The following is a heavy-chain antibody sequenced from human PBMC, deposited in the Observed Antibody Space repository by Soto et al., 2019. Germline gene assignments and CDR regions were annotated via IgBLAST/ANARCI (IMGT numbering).Heavy chain of an antibody. CDR3: ARTGWFGELFSWDY. V-gene: IGHV4-30-2*01. CDR2: IYHSGST. CDR1: GGSISSGGYS. J-gene: IGHJ4*02. Sequence: SETLSLTCAVSGGSISSGGYSWSWIRQPPGKGLEWIGYIYHSGSTYYNPSLKSRVTISVDRSKNQFSLKLSSVTAADTAVYYCARTGWFGELFSWDYWGQGTLVTVS. D-gene: IGHD3-10*01.